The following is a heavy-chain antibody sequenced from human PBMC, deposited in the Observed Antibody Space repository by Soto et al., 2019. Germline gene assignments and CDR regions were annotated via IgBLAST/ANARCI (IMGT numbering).Heavy chain of an antibody. CDR1: GFTFTNAW. V-gene: IGHV3-15*07. Sequence: GGSLRLSCAASGFTFTNAWINWVRQAPGKGLEWIGRIKSKTDGGTTDYAEPVKGRFAISRDDSNSMVYLQINSLKIEDTAVYYCTTDSYSTIIIVRFDYWGHGTLVTVSS. J-gene: IGHJ4*01. D-gene: IGHD3-22*01. CDR2: IKSKTDGGTT. CDR3: TTDSYSTIIIVRFDY.